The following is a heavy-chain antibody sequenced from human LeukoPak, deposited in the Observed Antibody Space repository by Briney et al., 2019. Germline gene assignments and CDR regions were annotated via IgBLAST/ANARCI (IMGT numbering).Heavy chain of an antibody. CDR2: IYDGGSR. J-gene: IGHJ4*02. D-gene: IGHD6-6*01. V-gene: IGHV3-53*01. CDR1: GFLVNRNY. Sequence: GGSLRLSCEVSGFLVNRNYMNWIRQALGKGLEWVSVIYDGGSRYYADSVKGRFTISRDTSKNTVYLEMNGLRVDDTAVYYCANGSSAYYFESWGQGTLVTVSA. CDR3: ANGSSAYYFES.